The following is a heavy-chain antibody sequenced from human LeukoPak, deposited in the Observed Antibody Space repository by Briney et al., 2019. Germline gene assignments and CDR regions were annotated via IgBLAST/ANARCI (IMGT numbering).Heavy chain of an antibody. J-gene: IGHJ5*02. CDR1: AYSISNGFL. CDR3: TRLSHVAGAAKVSWFDL. CDR2: IYHSGTT. D-gene: IGHD1-26*01. Sequence: PSETLSLTCTVSAYSISNGFLWGWIRPPPGKGLEWIGSIYHSGTTYYNPSLKSRVTMSVDTSKNQFSLKLSSVTAADTAVYYCTRLSHVAGAAKVSWFDLWGQGTLVTVSS. V-gene: IGHV4-38-2*02.